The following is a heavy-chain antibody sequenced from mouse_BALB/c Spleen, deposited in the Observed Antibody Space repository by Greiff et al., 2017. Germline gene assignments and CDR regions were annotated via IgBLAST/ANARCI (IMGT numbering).Heavy chain of an antibody. CDR2: INPSSGYT. Sequence: VQLQQSGAELARPGASVKMSCKASGYTFTSYTMHWVKQRPGQGLEWIGYINPSSGYTNYNQKFKDKATLTADKSSSTAYMQLSSLTSEDSAVYCSPRCYRYAVDYWGQGTTLTVSS. CDR1: GYTFTSYT. D-gene: IGHD2-14*01. CDR3: PRCYRYAVDY. V-gene: IGHV1-4*01. J-gene: IGHJ2*01.